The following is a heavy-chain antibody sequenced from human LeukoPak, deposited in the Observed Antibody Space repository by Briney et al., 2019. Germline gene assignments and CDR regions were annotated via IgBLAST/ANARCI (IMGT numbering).Heavy chain of an antibody. D-gene: IGHD3-10*01. V-gene: IGHV4-59*01. CDR2: IYYSGST. Sequence: SETLFLTCTVSGGSISSYYWSWIRQPPGKGLEWLGYIYYSGSTNYNPSLKSRVTISVDTSKNQFSLKLSSVTAADTAVYYCARALPMVRGVIIRGDAFDIWGQGTMVTVSS. CDR1: GGSISSYY. CDR3: ARALPMVRGVIIRGDAFDI. J-gene: IGHJ3*02.